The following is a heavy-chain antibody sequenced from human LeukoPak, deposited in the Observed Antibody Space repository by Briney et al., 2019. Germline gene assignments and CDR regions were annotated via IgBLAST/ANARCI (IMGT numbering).Heavy chain of an antibody. J-gene: IGHJ6*03. CDR2: IYPSGST. CDR1: GASLSSGSYY. D-gene: IGHD3-22*01. Sequence: PSETLSLTCTVSGASLSSGSYYWSWIRQPAGKGLEWIGRIYPSGSTDYNPSLKSRVTISIDTSKNQFSLKQSSVTAADTAVYYCARGSYRGTMIVVVTPYMDVWGKGTTVTVSS. CDR3: ARGSYRGTMIVVVTPYMDV. V-gene: IGHV4-61*02.